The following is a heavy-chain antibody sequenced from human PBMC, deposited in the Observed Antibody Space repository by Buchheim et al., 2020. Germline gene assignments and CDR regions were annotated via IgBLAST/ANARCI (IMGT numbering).Heavy chain of an antibody. Sequence: EVQLLESGGGLVQPGGFLRLSFAASGFTFSSYALSLVRQAPGKGLELVSAISGSGGSPYHADSVKGRFTISRDNSKNTLYLQMNSLRAEDTAVYYCAKGYDFWSGSPYYYYGMDVWGQGTT. CDR2: ISGSGGSP. CDR1: GFTFSSYA. D-gene: IGHD3-3*01. J-gene: IGHJ6*02. CDR3: AKGYDFWSGSPYYYYGMDV. V-gene: IGHV3-23*01.